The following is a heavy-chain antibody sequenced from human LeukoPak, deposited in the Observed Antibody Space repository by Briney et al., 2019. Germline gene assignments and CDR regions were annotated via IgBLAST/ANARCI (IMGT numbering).Heavy chain of an antibody. CDR2: IRYDGSNK. V-gene: IGHV3-30*02. CDR1: GFTFSSYG. Sequence: GSLRLSCAASGFTFSSYGMHWVRQAPGKGLEWVAFIRYDGSNKYYADSVKGRFTISRDNSKNTLYLQMNSLRAEDTAVYYCAKVPSYSSSWCDYWGQGTLVTVSS. D-gene: IGHD6-13*01. J-gene: IGHJ4*02. CDR3: AKVPSYSSSWCDY.